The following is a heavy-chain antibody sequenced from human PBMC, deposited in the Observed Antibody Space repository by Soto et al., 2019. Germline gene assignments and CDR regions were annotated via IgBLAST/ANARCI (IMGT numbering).Heavy chain of an antibody. Sequence: SVKVSCKASGGTFSSYAISWVRQAPGQGLEWMGGIIPIFGTANYAQKFQGRVTITADESTSTAYMELSSLRSEDTAVYYCGRVSGGGAYYYYYGMDVWGQGTTVTVSS. CDR2: IIPIFGTA. CDR3: GRVSGGGAYYYYYGMDV. V-gene: IGHV1-69*13. CDR1: GGTFSSYA. D-gene: IGHD3-10*01. J-gene: IGHJ6*02.